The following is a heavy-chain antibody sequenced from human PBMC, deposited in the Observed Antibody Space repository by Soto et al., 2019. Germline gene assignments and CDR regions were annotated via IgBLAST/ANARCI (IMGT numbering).Heavy chain of an antibody. V-gene: IGHV2-5*02. CDR1: GVSLSTSGVG. J-gene: IGHJ4*02. CDR2: IYWDDSK. Sequence: QITLKESGPTLVKPTQTLTLTCTFSGVSLSTSGVGVGWIRQPPGKALEWLAVIYWDDSKHYSPSLKSRLTITKDTSKTQVALTLTNMDPVDTATYYCAHKGYGDYPIDYWGQGTLVTVSS. CDR3: AHKGYGDYPIDY. D-gene: IGHD4-17*01.